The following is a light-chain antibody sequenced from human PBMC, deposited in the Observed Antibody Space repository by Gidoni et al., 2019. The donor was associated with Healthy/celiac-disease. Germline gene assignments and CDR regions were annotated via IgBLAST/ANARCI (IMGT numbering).Light chain of an antibody. J-gene: IGKJ1*01. CDR3: QQRSNWSRT. Sequence: EIVLTQSPATLSLSPGERATLSCRARQSVSSYLAWYEQKPGQAPRLLIYDASNRATGIPARFSGSGSGTDFTRTISSLEPEDFAVYYCQQRSNWSRTFGQGTKVEIK. CDR2: DAS. CDR1: QSVSSY. V-gene: IGKV3-11*01.